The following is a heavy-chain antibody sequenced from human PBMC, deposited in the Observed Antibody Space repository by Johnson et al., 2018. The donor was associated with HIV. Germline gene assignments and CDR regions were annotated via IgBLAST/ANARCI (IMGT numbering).Heavy chain of an antibody. CDR3: ARRDSGSLSFDI. J-gene: IGHJ3*02. CDR2: INWNGGST. Sequence: EQLVESGGGVVQPGRSLRLSCAASEFTVSSNYMSWVRQAPGKGLEWVSGINWNGGSTGYADSVKGRCTISRDNGKNSLYMQMNNLRADDTALYYCARRDSGSLSFDIWGQGTMVIVSS. V-gene: IGHV3-20*04. D-gene: IGHD1-26*01. CDR1: EFTVSSNY.